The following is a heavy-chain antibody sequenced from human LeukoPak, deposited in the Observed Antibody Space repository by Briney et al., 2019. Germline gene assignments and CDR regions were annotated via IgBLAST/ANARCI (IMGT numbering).Heavy chain of an antibody. CDR2: IIPIFGTA. CDR1: GGTFSSYA. Sequence: ASVKVSCKASGGTFSSYAISWVRQAPGQGLEWMGGIIPIFGTANYAQKFQGRVTITADESTSTAYMELSSLRSEDTAVYYCATVLTQNTSQYGTDVWGQGTTVTVSS. CDR3: ATVLTQNTSQYGTDV. D-gene: IGHD4/OR15-4a*01. J-gene: IGHJ6*02. V-gene: IGHV1-69*13.